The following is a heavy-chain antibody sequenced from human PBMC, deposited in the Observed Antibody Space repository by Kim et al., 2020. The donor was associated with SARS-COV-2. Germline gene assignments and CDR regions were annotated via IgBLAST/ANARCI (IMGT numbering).Heavy chain of an antibody. CDR3: ARIKGSGEYYFDY. V-gene: IGHV1-18*01. Sequence: YAQKPQGRVTMTTDTTTSTAYMELRSLRSDDTAVYYCARIKGSGEYYFDYWGQGTLVTVSS. J-gene: IGHJ4*02. D-gene: IGHD4-17*01.